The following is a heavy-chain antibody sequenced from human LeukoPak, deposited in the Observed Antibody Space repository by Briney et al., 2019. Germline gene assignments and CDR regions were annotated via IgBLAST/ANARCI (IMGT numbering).Heavy chain of an antibody. J-gene: IGHJ4*02. CDR3: ARNRYCGGDFYPWDFHY. Sequence: PGGTLRLSCAASGFTFSSNCMNWVRQAPGQGLEWDSSISDTSTYIYYADSVKGRFTISRDNAKNSLYLQMNSLRAEDTAVYYCARNRYCGGDFYPWDFHYWGQGTPVTVSS. CDR2: ISDTSTYI. CDR1: GFTFSSNC. V-gene: IGHV3-21*01. D-gene: IGHD2-21*02.